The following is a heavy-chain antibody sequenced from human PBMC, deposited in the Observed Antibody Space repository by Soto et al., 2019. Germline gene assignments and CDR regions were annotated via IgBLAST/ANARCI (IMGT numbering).Heavy chain of an antibody. CDR2: IYYSGST. V-gene: IGHV4-59*01. J-gene: IGHJ6*02. CDR3: ARGREYYYDSSGYRHYCVMDV. CDR1: GGSISSYY. Sequence: SETLSLTCTVSGGSISSYYWSWIRQPPGKGLEWIGYIYYSGSTNYNPSLKSRVTISVDTSKNQFSLKLSSVTAADTALYYCARGREYYYDSSGYRHYCVMDVWGQGTTVTVSS. D-gene: IGHD3-22*01.